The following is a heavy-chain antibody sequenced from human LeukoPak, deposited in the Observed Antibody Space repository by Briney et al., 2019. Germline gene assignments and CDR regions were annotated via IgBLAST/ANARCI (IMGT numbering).Heavy chain of an antibody. CDR1: GGSISSGGYY. CDR3: AREQNAYYFDY. CDR2: TYYSGST. V-gene: IGHV4-31*03. J-gene: IGHJ4*02. Sequence: PSQTLSLTCTVSGGSISSGGYYWSWIRQHPGKGLEWIGYTYYSGSTYYNPSLKSRVTISEDTSKNQFSLKLSSVTAADTAVYYCAREQNAYYFDYWGQGTLVTVSS. D-gene: IGHD1-1*01.